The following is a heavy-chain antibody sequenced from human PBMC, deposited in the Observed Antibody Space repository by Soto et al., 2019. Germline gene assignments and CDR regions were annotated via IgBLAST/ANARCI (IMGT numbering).Heavy chain of an antibody. J-gene: IGHJ6*03. Sequence: PSETLSLTCTVSGGSISSGGYYWSWIRQHPGKGLEWIGYIYYSGSTYYNPSLKSRVTISVDTSKNQFSLKLSSVTAADTAVYYCASDHRPSTRPGGYYYYMDVWGKGTTVTVSS. V-gene: IGHV4-31*03. CDR2: IYYSGST. CDR3: ASDHRPSTRPGGYYYYMDV. CDR1: GGSISSGGYY. D-gene: IGHD2-2*01.